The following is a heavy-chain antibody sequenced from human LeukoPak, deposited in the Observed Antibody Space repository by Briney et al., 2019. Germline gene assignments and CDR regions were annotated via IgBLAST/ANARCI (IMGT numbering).Heavy chain of an antibody. CDR2: IYYTGST. J-gene: IGHJ3*02. CDR1: GGSISSYY. Sequence: SETLSLACTVSGGSISSYYWSWIRQPPGKGLEWIGYIYYTGSTNYNPSLKSRVTISVDTSENQFSLNLTSVTAADTAVYYCASRLLSMGAFDIWGQGTMVTVSS. D-gene: IGHD2-15*01. CDR3: ASRLLSMGAFDI. V-gene: IGHV4-59*08.